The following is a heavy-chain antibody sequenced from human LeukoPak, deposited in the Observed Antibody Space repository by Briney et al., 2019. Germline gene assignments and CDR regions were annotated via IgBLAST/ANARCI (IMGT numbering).Heavy chain of an antibody. Sequence: PSETLSLTCAVYGGSFSGYYWSWIRQPPGKGLEWIGEINHSGSTNYNPSLKSRVTISVDTSKNQFSLKLNSVTPADTAVYYCARDRRQRDYFDFWGQGARVTVSS. J-gene: IGHJ4*02. CDR2: INHSGST. CDR1: GGSFSGYY. V-gene: IGHV4-34*01. CDR3: ARDRRQRDYFDF. D-gene: IGHD1-1*01.